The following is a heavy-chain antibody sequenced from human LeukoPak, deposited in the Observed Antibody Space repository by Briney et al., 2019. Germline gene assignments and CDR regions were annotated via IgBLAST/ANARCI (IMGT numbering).Heavy chain of an antibody. CDR1: GFPFSSYP. CDR3: ARPWYYYGSGADY. J-gene: IGHJ4*02. V-gene: IGHV3-23*01. Sequence: GGSLRLSCAGSGFPFSSYPISWVRQPPGKGLEWVSAITASGDSTYSADSVKGRFTISRDNSKNTLYLQMNSLRAEDTAVYYCARPWYYYGSGADYWGQGTLVTVSS. CDR2: ITASGDST. D-gene: IGHD3-10*01.